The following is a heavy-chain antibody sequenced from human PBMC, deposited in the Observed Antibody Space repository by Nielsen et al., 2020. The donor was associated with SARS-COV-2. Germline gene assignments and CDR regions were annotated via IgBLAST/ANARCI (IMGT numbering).Heavy chain of an antibody. CDR2: IRRDGGAR. CDR1: GFSLSNYW. Sequence: GESLKISCVGSGFSLSNYWMSWVRQAPGKGLEWVANIRRDGGARFYVDSVKGRFTISRDNAKNSLYLQMYSLRAEDTAVYYCARDGRQSGYDERSWFDTWGQGTLVTVSS. CDR3: ARDGRQSGYDERSWFDT. D-gene: IGHD5-12*01. J-gene: IGHJ5*02. V-gene: IGHV3-7*01.